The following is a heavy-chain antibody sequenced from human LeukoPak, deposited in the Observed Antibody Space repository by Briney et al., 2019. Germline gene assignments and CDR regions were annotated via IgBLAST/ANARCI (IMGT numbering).Heavy chain of an antibody. Sequence: KPSETLSLTCTVSGGSISSYYWSWIRQPPGKGLEWIGYIYYSGSTNYNPSLKSRVTISVDTSKNQFSLKLSSVTAADTAVYYCARGVLYRRNYYYDSSGYLGLFDYWGQGTLVTVSS. CDR3: ARGVLYRRNYYYDSSGYLGLFDY. D-gene: IGHD3-22*01. CDR1: GGSISSYY. CDR2: IYYSGST. V-gene: IGHV4-59*08. J-gene: IGHJ4*02.